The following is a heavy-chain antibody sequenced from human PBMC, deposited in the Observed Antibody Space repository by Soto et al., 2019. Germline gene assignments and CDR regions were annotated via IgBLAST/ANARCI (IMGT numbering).Heavy chain of an antibody. J-gene: IGHJ4*02. V-gene: IGHV3-23*01. Sequence: PGGSLRLSCAASGFTFSSYAMSWVRQAQGKGLEWVSAISGSGGSTYYADSVKGRFTISRDNSKNTLALQMSSLRGEARAMTYRVKVVVFGPWGQGTLVTVSS. CDR3: VKVVVFGP. D-gene: IGHD2-21*01. CDR1: GFTFSSYA. CDR2: ISGSGGST.